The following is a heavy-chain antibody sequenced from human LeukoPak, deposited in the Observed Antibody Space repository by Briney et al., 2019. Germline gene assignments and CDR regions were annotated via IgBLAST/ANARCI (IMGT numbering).Heavy chain of an antibody. Sequence: PGGSLRLSCAASGFTFSSYWMHWVRQAPGKGLVWVSRINSDGSSTSYADSVKGRFTISRDNAKNTLYLQMNSLRAEDTAVYYCASLCGGGYTPAAAQTWHAFDIWGQGTMVTVSS. V-gene: IGHV3-74*01. J-gene: IGHJ3*02. CDR1: GFTFSSYW. D-gene: IGHD6-13*01. CDR2: INSDGSST. CDR3: ASLCGGGYTPAAAQTWHAFDI.